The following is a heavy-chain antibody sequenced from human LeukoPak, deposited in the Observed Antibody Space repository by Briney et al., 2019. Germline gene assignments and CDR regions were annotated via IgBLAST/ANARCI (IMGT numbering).Heavy chain of an antibody. CDR3: ARVSVTWQWLVRDAFDI. V-gene: IGHV4-34*01. D-gene: IGHD6-19*01. J-gene: IGHJ3*02. CDR2: FNHSGST. Sequence: SETLSLTCAVYGGSFSGYYWSWIRQPPGKGLEWIGEFNHSGSTNYNPSLKSRVTISVDTSKNQFSLKLSSVTAADTAVYYCARVSVTWQWLVRDAFDIWGQGTMVTVSS. CDR1: GGSFSGYY.